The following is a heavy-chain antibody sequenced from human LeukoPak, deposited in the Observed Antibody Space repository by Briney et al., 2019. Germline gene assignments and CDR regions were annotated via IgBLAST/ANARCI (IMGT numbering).Heavy chain of an antibody. D-gene: IGHD4-17*01. CDR3: AKGGVYGDYYFDY. CDR1: GFTFSSYG. V-gene: IGHV3-30*18. Sequence: GGSLRLSCAASGFTFSSYGMHWVRQAPGKGLEWVAVISYDGSSKYYADSVKGRFTISRDNSKNTVYLQMNSLRAEDTALYYCAKGGVYGDYYFDYWGQGTLVTVSS. J-gene: IGHJ4*02. CDR2: ISYDGSSK.